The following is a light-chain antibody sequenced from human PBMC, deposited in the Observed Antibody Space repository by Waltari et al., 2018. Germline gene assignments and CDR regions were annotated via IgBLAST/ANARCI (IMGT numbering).Light chain of an antibody. Sequence: IVLTQSPDTLYLSPGQRATISCRASQPINNNFLVWYQQKPGQAPRLLIHGASSRATGFPDRFSGSGSGTDFTLTISRLEPEDVAVYYCQQYDGSILTFGGGTKVEI. CDR1: QPINNNF. CDR2: GAS. V-gene: IGKV3-20*01. J-gene: IGKJ4*01. CDR3: QQYDGSILT.